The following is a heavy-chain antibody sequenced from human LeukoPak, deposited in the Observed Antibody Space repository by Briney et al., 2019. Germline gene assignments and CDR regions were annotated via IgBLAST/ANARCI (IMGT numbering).Heavy chain of an antibody. CDR3: ARASGSYGY. CDR2: IWSDGSIR. CDR1: GFSFSTYG. J-gene: IGHJ4*02. D-gene: IGHD1-26*01. Sequence: GGSLRLSCAASGFSFSTYGLHWVRQAPGKGLEWVAVIWSDGSIRYYADSVKGRFTISRDNSKNTLYLQMNNLRAEDTAVYYCARASGSYGYWGQGTLVTVSS. V-gene: IGHV3-33*01.